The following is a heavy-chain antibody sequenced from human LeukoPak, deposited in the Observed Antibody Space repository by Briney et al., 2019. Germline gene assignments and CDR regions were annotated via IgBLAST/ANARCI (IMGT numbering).Heavy chain of an antibody. CDR1: GFTFSSYW. Sequence: ESLKISCKGSGFTFSSYWMHWVRQAPGKGLVWVSRINSDGSSTSYADSVKGRFTISRDNAKNTLYLQMNSLRAEDTAVYYCASLAATNYWGQGTLVTVSS. CDR3: ASLAATNY. CDR2: INSDGSST. V-gene: IGHV3-74*01. J-gene: IGHJ4*02. D-gene: IGHD2-15*01.